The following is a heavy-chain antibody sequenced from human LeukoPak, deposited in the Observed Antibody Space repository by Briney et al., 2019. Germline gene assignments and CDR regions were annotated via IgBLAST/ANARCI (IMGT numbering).Heavy chain of an antibody. CDR3: AKDHYDRYYFDY. J-gene: IGHJ4*02. CDR2: ISGSGGST. Sequence: PGGTLRLPCAASGFTISSYAMSWVRQAPGKGRQRVSAISGSGGSTYYTDSVKGRFTISRDNTKNTLYLQMNSLRAEDTAVYYCAKDHYDRYYFDYWGQGTLVTVSS. D-gene: IGHD3-10*02. V-gene: IGHV3-23*01. CDR1: GFTISSYA.